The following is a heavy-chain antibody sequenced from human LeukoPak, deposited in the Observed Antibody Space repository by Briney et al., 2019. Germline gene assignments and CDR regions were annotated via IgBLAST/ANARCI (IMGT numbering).Heavy chain of an antibody. CDR3: ARDLLSSSWYVRGTFDY. CDR2: IYDSGST. Sequence: PSETLSLTCSVSGYSISSGYYWGWIRQPPGKGLEWIGSIYDSGSTYYNPSLKSRVTISVDTSKNQFSLKLSSVTAADTAVYYCARDLLSSSWYVRGTFDYWGKGILVTVSS. D-gene: IGHD6-13*01. V-gene: IGHV4-38-2*02. J-gene: IGHJ4*02. CDR1: GYSISSGYY.